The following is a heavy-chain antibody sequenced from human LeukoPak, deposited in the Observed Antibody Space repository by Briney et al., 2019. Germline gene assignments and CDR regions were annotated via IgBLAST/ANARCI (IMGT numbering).Heavy chain of an antibody. CDR3: ARDRYDFWSGYPDYYYYMDV. J-gene: IGHJ6*03. CDR2: ISSSSSTI. CDR1: GFTFSSYS. V-gene: IGHV3-48*01. D-gene: IGHD3-3*01. Sequence: GGSLRLSCAASGFTFSSYSMNWDRQAPGKGLEWVSYISSSSSTIYYADSVKGRFTISRDNAKNSLYLQMNSLRAEDTAVYYCARDRYDFWSGYPDYYYYMDVWGKGTTVTVSS.